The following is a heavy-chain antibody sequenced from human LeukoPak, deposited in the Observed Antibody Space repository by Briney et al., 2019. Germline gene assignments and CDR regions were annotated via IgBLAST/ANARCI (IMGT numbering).Heavy chain of an antibody. Sequence: ASVKVSCKASGGTFSSYAISWVRQAPGQGLEWMERIIPILGIANYAQKFQGRVTITADKSTSTAYMELSSLRSEDTAVYYCARDQEGIFDYWGPGTLVTVSS. CDR3: ARDQEGIFDY. CDR2: IIPILGIA. J-gene: IGHJ4*02. D-gene: IGHD6-13*01. V-gene: IGHV1-69*04. CDR1: GGTFSSYA.